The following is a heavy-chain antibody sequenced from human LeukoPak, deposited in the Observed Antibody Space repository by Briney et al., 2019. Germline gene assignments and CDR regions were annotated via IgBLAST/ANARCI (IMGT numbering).Heavy chain of an antibody. D-gene: IGHD3-10*01. CDR2: IYSGGST. CDR1: GFTVSSNY. Sequence: GGSLRLSCAASGFTVSSNYMSWVRQAPGKGLEWVSVIYSGGSTYYADSVKGRFTISRDISKNTLYLQMNSLRAEDTALYYCARDFVVNYGWGAFDIWGQGTMVTVSS. J-gene: IGHJ3*02. V-gene: IGHV3-53*01. CDR3: ARDFVVNYGWGAFDI.